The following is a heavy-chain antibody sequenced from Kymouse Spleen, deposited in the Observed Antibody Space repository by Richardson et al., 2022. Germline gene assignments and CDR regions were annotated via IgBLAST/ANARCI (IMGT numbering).Heavy chain of an antibody. CDR2: IWYDGSNK. Sequence: QVQLVESGGGVVQPGRSLRLSCAASGFTFSSYGMHWVRQAPGKGLEWVAVIWYDGSNKYYADSVKGRFTISRDNSKNTLYLQMNSLRAEDTAVYYCARGITMVRGVIITSYYYYYYGMDVWGQGTTVTVSS. J-gene: IGHJ6*02. D-gene: IGHD3-10*01. CDR1: GFTFSSYG. CDR3: ARGITMVRGVIITSYYYYYYGMDV. V-gene: IGHV3-33*01.